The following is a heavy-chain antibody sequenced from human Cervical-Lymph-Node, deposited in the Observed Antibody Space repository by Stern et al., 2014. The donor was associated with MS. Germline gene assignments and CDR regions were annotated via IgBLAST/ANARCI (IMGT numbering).Heavy chain of an antibody. CDR2: INSDGSST. V-gene: IGHV3-74*02. J-gene: IGHJ4*02. D-gene: IGHD3-22*01. CDR1: GFTFSSYW. CDR3: ARSWPVYYDSSGYYAFDY. Sequence: EVQLVESGGGLVQPGGSLRLSCAASGFTFSSYWMHWVRQAPGKGLVWVSRINSDGSSTSYADSVKGRFTISRDNAKNTLYLQMNSLRAEDTAVYYCARSWPVYYDSSGYYAFDYWGQGTLVTVSS.